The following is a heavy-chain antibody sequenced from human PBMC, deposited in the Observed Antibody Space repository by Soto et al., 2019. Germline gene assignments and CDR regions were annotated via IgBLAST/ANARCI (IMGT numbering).Heavy chain of an antibody. CDR3: ARDLGYSSSWSTNWFDP. J-gene: IGHJ5*02. CDR1: GGSISSGGYY. V-gene: IGHV4-31*03. Sequence: SETLSLTCTVSGGSISSGGYYWSWIRQHPGKGLEWIGYIYYSGSTYYNPSLKSRVTISVDTSKNQFSLKLSSVTAADTAVYYCARDLGYSSSWSTNWFDPWGQGTLVTVSS. D-gene: IGHD6-13*01. CDR2: IYYSGST.